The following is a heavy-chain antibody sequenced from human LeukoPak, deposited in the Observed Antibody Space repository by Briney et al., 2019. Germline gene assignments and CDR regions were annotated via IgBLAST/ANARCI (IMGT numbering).Heavy chain of an antibody. J-gene: IGHJ6*03. CDR2: ISSSGSTI. D-gene: IGHD3-10*01. CDR3: AREIATMVRGVIINYYYYMDV. Sequence: AGSLRLSCAASGFTFSSYEMNWVRQAPGKGLEWVSYISSSGSTIYYADFVKGRFTISRDNAKNSLYLQMNSLRAEDTAVYYCAREIATMVRGVIINYYYYMDVWGKGTTVTVSS. CDR1: GFTFSSYE. V-gene: IGHV3-48*03.